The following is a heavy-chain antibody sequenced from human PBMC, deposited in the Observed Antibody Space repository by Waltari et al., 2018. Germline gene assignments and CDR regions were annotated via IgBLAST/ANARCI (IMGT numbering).Heavy chain of an antibody. CDR1: GGSISSYY. J-gene: IGHJ6*02. CDR2: IYTTGST. Sequence: QVQLQESGPGLVKPSETLSLTCTVSGGSISSYYWSWIRQPAGKVLEWIGRIYTTGSTNYNPSLKRRVTIAVDKSKNQCSLKLSSVTAADTAVYYCATHITMVSSYYYGMDVWGHGTTVTVSS. V-gene: IGHV4-4*07. D-gene: IGHD3-10*01. CDR3: ATHITMVSSYYYGMDV.